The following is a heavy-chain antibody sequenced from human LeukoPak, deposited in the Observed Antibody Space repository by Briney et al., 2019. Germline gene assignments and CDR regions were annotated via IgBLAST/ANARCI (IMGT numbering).Heavy chain of an antibody. V-gene: IGHV3-23*01. D-gene: IGHD3-22*01. J-gene: IGHJ3*02. CDR2: ISGSGGST. CDR1: GFTFNSYA. CDR3: AKGISSGAMIVAPDAFDI. Sequence: GGSLRLSCAASGFTFNSYAMSWVRQAPGKGLEWVSAISGSGGSTYYADSVKGRFTISRDNSKNTLYLQMNSLRAEDTAVYYCAKGISSGAMIVAPDAFDIWGQGTMVTVSS.